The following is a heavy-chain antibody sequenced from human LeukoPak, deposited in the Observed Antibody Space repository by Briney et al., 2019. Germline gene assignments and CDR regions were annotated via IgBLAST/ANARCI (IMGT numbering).Heavy chain of an antibody. Sequence: GGSLRLSWAASGFTFSDYYMSWIRQAQGKGRGWVSYISSSGSTIYYADSVKGRFTISRDNAKNSLYLQMNSLRAEDTAVYYCARDGTYSYGYDYWGQGTLVTVSS. V-gene: IGHV3-11*01. CDR1: GFTFSDYY. D-gene: IGHD5-18*01. CDR3: ARDGTYSYGYDY. J-gene: IGHJ4*02. CDR2: ISSSGSTI.